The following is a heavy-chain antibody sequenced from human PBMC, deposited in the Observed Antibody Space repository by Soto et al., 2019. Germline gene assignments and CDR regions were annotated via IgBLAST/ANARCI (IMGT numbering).Heavy chain of an antibody. V-gene: IGHV3-11*01. D-gene: IGHD5-12*01. CDR1: GFTFSDYY. CDR2: ISSSGSTI. J-gene: IGHJ3*02. CDR3: ARDSGYDSGFAFDI. Sequence: GGSLRLSCAASGFTFSDYYMSWIRQAPGKGLEWVSYISSSGSTIYYADSVKGRFTFSRDNAKNSLYLQMNSLRAEDTAVYYCARDSGYDSGFAFDIWGQGTMVTVSS.